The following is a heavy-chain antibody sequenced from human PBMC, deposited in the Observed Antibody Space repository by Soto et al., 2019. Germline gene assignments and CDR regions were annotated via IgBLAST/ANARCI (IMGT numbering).Heavy chain of an antibody. D-gene: IGHD6-6*01. Sequence: QVQLVQSGAEVKKPGASVKVSCKASGYTFTSYDINWVRQATGQGLEWMGWMNPNSGNTGYAQKFQGRVTMTRNTSISTAYMQLSSLRSEDTAVYYCARVRTPSWYRSSNYYYYYYMDVWGKGTTVTVSS. CDR2: MNPNSGNT. CDR1: GYTFTSYD. V-gene: IGHV1-8*01. J-gene: IGHJ6*03. CDR3: ARVRTPSWYRSSNYYYYYYMDV.